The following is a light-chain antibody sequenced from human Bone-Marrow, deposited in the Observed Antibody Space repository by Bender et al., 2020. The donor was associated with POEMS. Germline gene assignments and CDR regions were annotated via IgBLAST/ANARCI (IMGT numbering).Light chain of an antibody. V-gene: IGLV2-8*01. Sequence: QSVLTQPPSASGSPGQSVTISCTGTSSDVGGYSFVSWYQQQPGRAPRLMIYEINQRPSGVPDRFSGSKSGNTASLTVSGLQAEDEAHYFCSSYAGNSIVIFGGGTMLTVL. J-gene: IGLJ2*01. CDR2: EIN. CDR3: SSYAGNSIVI. CDR1: SSDVGGYSF.